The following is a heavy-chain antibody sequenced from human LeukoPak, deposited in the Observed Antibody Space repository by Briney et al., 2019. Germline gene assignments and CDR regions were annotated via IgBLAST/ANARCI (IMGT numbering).Heavy chain of an antibody. CDR1: GFTFGDYA. J-gene: IGHJ6*02. D-gene: IGHD4-17*01. V-gene: IGHV3-49*03. CDR2: IRSKAYGGTT. Sequence: GGSLRLSCTASGFTFGDYAMSWFRQAPGKGLEWVGFIRSKAYGGTTEYAASVKGRFTISRDDSKTIAYLQMNSLKTEDTAVYYCTEDYGDQQRYYYYGMDVWGQGTTVTVSS. CDR3: TEDYGDQQRYYYYGMDV.